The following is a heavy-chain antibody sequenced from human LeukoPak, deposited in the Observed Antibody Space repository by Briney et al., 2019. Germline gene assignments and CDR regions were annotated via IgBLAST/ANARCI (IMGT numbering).Heavy chain of an antibody. Sequence: AGGSLRLSCAASGFTFSSYGMHWVHQAPGKGLEWVAFIRYDGSNKYYADSVKGRFTISRDNAKNSLYLQMNSLRAEDTAVYYCARDDSIAAAGAIFDYWGQGTLVTVSS. D-gene: IGHD6-13*01. CDR1: GFTFSSYG. J-gene: IGHJ4*02. CDR2: IRYDGSNK. CDR3: ARDDSIAAAGAIFDY. V-gene: IGHV3-30*02.